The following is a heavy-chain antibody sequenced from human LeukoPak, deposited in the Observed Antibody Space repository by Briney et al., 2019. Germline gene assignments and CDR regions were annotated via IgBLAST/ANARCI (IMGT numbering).Heavy chain of an antibody. D-gene: IGHD5-12*01. J-gene: IGHJ3*02. CDR2: ISAYNGNT. V-gene: IGHV1-18*01. CDR1: GYTFTSYG. Sequence: ASVKVSCKASGYTFTSYGISWVRQAPGPGLEWMGWISAYNGNTNYPQRLQGRVTMTTDTSTSTAYMELRSLRSDDTAVYYCARIAVDIVATGCAFDIWGQGTMVTVSS. CDR3: ARIAVDIVATGCAFDI.